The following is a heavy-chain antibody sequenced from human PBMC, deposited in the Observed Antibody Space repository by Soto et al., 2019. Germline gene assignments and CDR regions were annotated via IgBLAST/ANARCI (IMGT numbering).Heavy chain of an antibody. CDR3: ARENASGTYWPLDF. J-gene: IGHJ4*02. CDR1: GFTFNNYW. V-gene: IGHV3-7*01. D-gene: IGHD3-10*01. Sequence: GGSLRLSCAASGFTFNNYWMSWVRQAPGKGLEWVANIKQDGSEKYYVDSVKGRFTISRDSAKNSLYLQMSSLRDEDTAVYYCARENASGTYWPLDFWGQGTLVTVSS. CDR2: IKQDGSEK.